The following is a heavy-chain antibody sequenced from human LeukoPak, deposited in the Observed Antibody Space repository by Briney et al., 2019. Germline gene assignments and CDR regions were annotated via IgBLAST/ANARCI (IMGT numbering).Heavy chain of an antibody. CDR1: GSTLSSYS. D-gene: IGHD3-16*01. CDR3: ARDLFDDYSLDY. CDR2: ISSSSSII. V-gene: IGHV3-21*01. J-gene: IGHJ4*02. Sequence: PGPSLRLSCAASGSTLSSYSMNLVRQAPGKGLEWVSSISSSSSIIYYADSVKGRFTISRDNAKNSLYLQVNSLRAEDTAVYYCARDLFDDYSLDYWGQGTLVTVSS.